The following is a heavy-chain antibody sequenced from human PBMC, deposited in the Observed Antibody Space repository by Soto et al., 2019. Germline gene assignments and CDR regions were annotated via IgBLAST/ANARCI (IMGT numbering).Heavy chain of an antibody. D-gene: IGHD4-4*01. Sequence: GGSLRLSCAASGFTFSSYWMHWVRQAPGKGLVWVSRINSDGSSTSYADSVKGRFTISRDNAKNTLYLQMNSLSAEDTAVYYCARSLTTAHAIDYWGQGTLVTVSS. V-gene: IGHV3-74*01. J-gene: IGHJ4*02. CDR3: ARSLTTAHAIDY. CDR2: INSDGSST. CDR1: GFTFSSYW.